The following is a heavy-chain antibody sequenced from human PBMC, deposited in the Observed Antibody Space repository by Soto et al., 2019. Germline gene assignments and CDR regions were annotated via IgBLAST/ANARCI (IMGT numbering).Heavy chain of an antibody. V-gene: IGHV1-3*01. CDR3: ARDVGYCSGGSCYSWFDP. Sequence: ASVKVSCKASGYTFTSYAMHWVRQAPGQRLEWMGWINAGNGNTKYSQKFQGRVTITRDTSASTAYMELSSLRSEDTAVYYCARDVGYCSGGSCYSWFDPWGQGTLVTVSS. D-gene: IGHD2-15*01. CDR2: INAGNGNT. CDR1: GYTFTSYA. J-gene: IGHJ5*02.